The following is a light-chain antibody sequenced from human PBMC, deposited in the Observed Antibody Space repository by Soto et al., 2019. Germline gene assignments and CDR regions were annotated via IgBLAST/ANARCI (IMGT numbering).Light chain of an antibody. CDR3: QLWDSSSDHWV. J-gene: IGLJ3*02. Sequence: SYELTQPPSVSVAPGQTARITCGGNNIGTKRVHWYQQRPSQAPVLDVYDDSDLPSGIPERFSGSNSGNTATLTISRVEAGDEADYYCQLWDSSSDHWVFGGGTKLTVL. CDR1: NIGTKR. V-gene: IGLV3-21*02. CDR2: DDS.